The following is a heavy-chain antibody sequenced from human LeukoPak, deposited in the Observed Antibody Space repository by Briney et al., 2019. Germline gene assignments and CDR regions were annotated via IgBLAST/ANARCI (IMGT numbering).Heavy chain of an antibody. CDR2: IYYSGST. J-gene: IGHJ6*02. CDR3: TRGAGNYYFYGMDV. CDR1: GGSISSYF. V-gene: IGHV4-59*01. Sequence: SKTLSLTCTVSGGSISSYFWSWIRQPPGKGLEWIGHIYYSGSTNYNPSLKSRVTVSVDTSKNQFSLKLSSVTAADTAVYYCTRGAGNYYFYGMDVWGQGTTVTVSS.